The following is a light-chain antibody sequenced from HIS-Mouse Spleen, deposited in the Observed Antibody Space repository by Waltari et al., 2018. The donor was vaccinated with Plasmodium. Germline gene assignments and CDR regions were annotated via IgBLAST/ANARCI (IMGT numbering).Light chain of an antibody. CDR2: DAS. CDR1: QDISNY. J-gene: IGKJ3*01. Sequence: DIQMTQSPSSLSASVGDRVIITCQASQDISNYLNWYQQKPGKAPKLLLYDASNLETGVPSRFSGSGSGTDFTFTISSLQPEDIATYYCQQYDNLPPLFTFGPGTKVDIK. V-gene: IGKV1-33*01. CDR3: QQYDNLPPLFT.